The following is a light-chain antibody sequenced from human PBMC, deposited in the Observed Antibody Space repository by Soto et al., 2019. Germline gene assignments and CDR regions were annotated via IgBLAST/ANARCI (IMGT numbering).Light chain of an antibody. Sequence: DIQMTQSPSTLSASVGDKVTITCRASQTISFWLAWYQQKPGKAPKLLIYDASSLESGGPSRFRGSGSGTEFTFTHSSLQPDDFANYYCQQYPSSPYTFCQGTKLEIQ. CDR2: DAS. V-gene: IGKV1-5*01. J-gene: IGKJ2*01. CDR1: QTISFW. CDR3: QQYPSSPYT.